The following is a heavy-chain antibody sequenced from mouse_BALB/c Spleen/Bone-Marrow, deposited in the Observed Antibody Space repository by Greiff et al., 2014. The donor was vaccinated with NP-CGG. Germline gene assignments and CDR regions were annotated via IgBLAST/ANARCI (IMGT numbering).Heavy chain of an antibody. CDR2: IDPADGNT. Sequence: EVQLQQSGAELVKPGASVKLSCTASGFNIKDTYMHWVKQRPEQGLEWIGRIDPADGNTKYDPKFQGKATITADTSSNTAYLQLRSLTSEDTAVYYCARNGNYGAWFAYWGQGTLVTVSA. D-gene: IGHD2-1*01. V-gene: IGHV14-3*02. CDR3: ARNGNYGAWFAY. J-gene: IGHJ3*01. CDR1: GFNIKDTY.